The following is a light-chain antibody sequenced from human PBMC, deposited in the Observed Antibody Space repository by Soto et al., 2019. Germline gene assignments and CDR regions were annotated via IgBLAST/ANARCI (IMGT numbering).Light chain of an antibody. V-gene: IGKV3-20*01. Sequence: IVLKQSPATLSLSPGERATLSCRASQSVSSYLAWYQQKPGQAPRLLISVASSRATGIPDRFSGSGSGTDFTLTISRLEPEDFAVYYCQQYGSSPKTFGQGTKVDIK. CDR2: VAS. J-gene: IGKJ1*01. CDR1: QSVSSY. CDR3: QQYGSSPKT.